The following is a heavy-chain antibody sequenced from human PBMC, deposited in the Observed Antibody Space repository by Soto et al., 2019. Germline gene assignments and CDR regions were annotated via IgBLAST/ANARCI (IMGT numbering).Heavy chain of an antibody. J-gene: IGHJ4*02. V-gene: IGHV3-11*05. CDR2: IGGSSSYT. CDR3: ARRRPTGYYNY. Sequence: QVQLVESGGDLVKPGGSLRLSCAASVFPFSDYYMSWIRQAPGKGLEWVSSIGGSSSYTNNADSVKGRFTISRDNAKNSLYLQMNSLRAEETAVYYCARRRPTGYYNYWGKGTLVTVSA. D-gene: IGHD3-9*01. CDR1: VFPFSDYY.